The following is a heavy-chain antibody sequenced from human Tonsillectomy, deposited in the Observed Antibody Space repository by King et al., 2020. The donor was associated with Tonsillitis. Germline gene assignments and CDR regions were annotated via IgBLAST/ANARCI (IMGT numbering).Heavy chain of an antibody. CDR2: VSISGGTR. J-gene: IGHJ4*02. Sequence: VQLVESGGGLVKPGGSLRLSCAASGFTFSDYYMSWLRQAPGKGLEWVSSVSISGGTRYYADSVKGRLTISRDNAKNSLYLQMNSLRAEDTAVYYCARDKLRFLEWYFFDSWGQGTLVTVSS. CDR1: GFTFSDYY. CDR3: ARDKLRFLEWYFFDS. D-gene: IGHD3-3*01. V-gene: IGHV3-11*01.